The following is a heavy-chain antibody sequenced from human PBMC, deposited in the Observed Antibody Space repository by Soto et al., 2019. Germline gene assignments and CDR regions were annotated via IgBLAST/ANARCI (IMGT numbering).Heavy chain of an antibody. J-gene: IGHJ4*02. CDR2: ISYDGSNK. Sequence: GGSLRLSCAASGFIFNTYGMHWVRQAPGKGLEWVAVISYDGSNKYYAGSVKGRLTISRDNAKNSLYLQMNSLRAEDTAVYYCATWGDSSWYSPYYFDYWGQGTLVTVSS. CDR3: ATWGDSSWYSPYYFDY. V-gene: IGHV3-30*03. D-gene: IGHD6-13*01. CDR1: GFIFNTYG.